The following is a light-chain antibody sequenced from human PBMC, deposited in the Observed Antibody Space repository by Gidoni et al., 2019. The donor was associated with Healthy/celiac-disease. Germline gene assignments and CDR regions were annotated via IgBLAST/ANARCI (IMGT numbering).Light chain of an antibody. J-gene: IGLJ2*01. V-gene: IGLV2-14*03. Sequence: GQSITISCTGTSSDVGGYNYVSWYQQHPGKAPKLMIYDVSNRPSGVSNRFSGSKSGNTASLTISGLPAEDEADYYCSSYTSSSTLVVFGGGTKLTVL. CDR2: DVS. CDR1: SSDVGGYNY. CDR3: SSYTSSSTLVV.